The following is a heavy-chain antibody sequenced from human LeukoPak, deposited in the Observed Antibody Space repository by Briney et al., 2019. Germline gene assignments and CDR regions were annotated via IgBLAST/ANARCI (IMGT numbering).Heavy chain of an antibody. D-gene: IGHD2-21*02. Sequence: PGGSLRLSCAASGFTFSSYSMNWVRQAPGKGLECVSSISSSSSYIYYADSVKGRFTISRDNAKNSLYLQMNSLRAEDTAVYYCASHWDCGGDCVYYFDYRGQGTLVTVSS. CDR3: ASHWDCGGDCVYYFDY. CDR1: GFTFSSYS. J-gene: IGHJ4*02. V-gene: IGHV3-21*01. CDR2: ISSSSSYI.